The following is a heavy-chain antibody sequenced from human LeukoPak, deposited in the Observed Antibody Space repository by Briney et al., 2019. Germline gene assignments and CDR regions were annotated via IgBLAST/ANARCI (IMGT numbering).Heavy chain of an antibody. D-gene: IGHD3-22*01. CDR2: INWNGGST. V-gene: IGHV3-20*01. CDR1: GFTFDDYD. CDR3: ARHPSGRKYDKEMSYSFDI. J-gene: IGHJ3*02. Sequence: GGSLRLSCAVSGFTFDDYDMSWVRQGPGKGLEWVSSINWNGGSTGYADSVKGRFTISRDNAKNSLYLQMNSLRAEDTALYLCARHPSGRKYDKEMSYSFDIWGQGTIITVSS.